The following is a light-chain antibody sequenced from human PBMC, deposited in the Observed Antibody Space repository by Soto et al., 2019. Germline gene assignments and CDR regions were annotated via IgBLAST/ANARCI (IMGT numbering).Light chain of an antibody. J-gene: IGKJ5*01. CDR2: AAF. CDR1: QGIGTY. Sequence: IQLTQSPSSLSASVGDRVTISCRASQGIGTYLAWYQQKPGKAPKLLIYAAFTLHSGVPARFSGSRSGTDFTLTISSLQPEDFATYYCQRVNSYPQTFGQGTRLEI. CDR3: QRVNSYPQT. V-gene: IGKV1-9*01.